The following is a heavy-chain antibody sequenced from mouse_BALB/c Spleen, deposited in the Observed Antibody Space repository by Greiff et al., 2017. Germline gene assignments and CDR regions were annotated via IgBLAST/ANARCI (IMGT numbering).Heavy chain of an antibody. J-gene: IGHJ2*01. CDR3: ARDDSPFDY. V-gene: IGHV5-9-3*01. D-gene: IGHD2-4*01. Sequence: EVKLVESGGGLVKPGGSLKLSCAASGFTFSSYAMSWVRQTPEKRLEWVATISSGGSYTYYPDSVKGRFTISRDNAKNTLYLQMSSLRSEDTAMYYCARDDSPFDYWGQGTTLTVSS. CDR1: GFTFSSYA. CDR2: ISSGGSYT.